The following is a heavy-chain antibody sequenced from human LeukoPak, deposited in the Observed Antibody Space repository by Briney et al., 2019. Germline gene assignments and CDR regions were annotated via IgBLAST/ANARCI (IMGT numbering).Heavy chain of an antibody. CDR3: ARGDRADWLRGLDY. Sequence: AGSLRLSCAASGFTFSSSVMNWVRQAPGKGLEWVSSISSSSNYIYYADSVKGRFTVSRDNAKNPLYLQMNSLRAEDTAVYYCARGDRADWLRGLDYWGQGSLVTVSS. CDR2: ISSSSNYI. J-gene: IGHJ4*02. CDR1: GFTFSSSV. D-gene: IGHD5-12*01. V-gene: IGHV3-21*01.